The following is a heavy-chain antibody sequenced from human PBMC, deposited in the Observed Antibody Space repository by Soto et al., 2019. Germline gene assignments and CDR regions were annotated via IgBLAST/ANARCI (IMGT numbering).Heavy chain of an antibody. V-gene: IGHV1-18*01. CDR3: ARAFFYQGSDSRGYSFDAFDF. Sequence: QVQLVQSGAEVKKPGASVKVSCKASGYTFTSSGMSWVRQAPGQGLEWMGWISAHTGSSEYAQRFQGRVTMTTDRATSTAYMELRSLRSDDPAVYYCARAFFYQGSDSRGYSFDAFDFWCPGTLVTVSS. D-gene: IGHD3-22*01. CDR2: ISAHTGSS. J-gene: IGHJ3*01. CDR1: GYTFTSSG.